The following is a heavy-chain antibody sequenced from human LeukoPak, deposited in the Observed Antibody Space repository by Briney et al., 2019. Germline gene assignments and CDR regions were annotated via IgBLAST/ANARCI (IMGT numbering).Heavy chain of an antibody. V-gene: IGHV3-23*01. J-gene: IGHJ4*02. CDR2: ISNNGGYT. D-gene: IGHD2-15*01. Sequence: GGSLRLSCAASGFTFSSSAMSWVRQAPGKGLEWVSAISNNGGYTYYADSVQGRFTISRDNSKCTLCLQMNSLRAEDTAVYYCAKQLGYCSDGSCYFPYWGQGTLVTVSS. CDR3: AKQLGYCSDGSCYFPY. CDR1: GFTFSSSA.